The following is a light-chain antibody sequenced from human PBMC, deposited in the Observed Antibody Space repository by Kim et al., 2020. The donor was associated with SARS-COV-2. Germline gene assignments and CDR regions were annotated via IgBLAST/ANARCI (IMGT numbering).Light chain of an antibody. Sequence: ETVLTQSPVTLSLSPGERATLSCRASQSVNNYLAWYQQKPGQAPRLLIYDASTRATDIPARFSGSGSGTDFTLTISTLEPEDFAVYYCHQSVNCPRTFGAGTRLEIK. CDR1: QSVNNY. V-gene: IGKV3-11*01. CDR3: HQSVNCPRT. CDR2: DAS. J-gene: IGKJ5*01.